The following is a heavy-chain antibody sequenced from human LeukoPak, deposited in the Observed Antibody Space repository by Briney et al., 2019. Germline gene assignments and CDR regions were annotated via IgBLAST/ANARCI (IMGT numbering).Heavy chain of an antibody. Sequence: GGSLRLSCAVSGFTFSRNWMSWVRQAPGKGPEWVANIKQDGSEKYYVDSVKGRFTISRDNAKMSLYLQMNSLRAEDTAVYYCAREVYGDNYFDYWGQGTLVTVSS. CDR3: AREVYGDNYFDY. J-gene: IGHJ4*02. CDR2: IKQDGSEK. CDR1: GFTFSRNW. V-gene: IGHV3-7*05. D-gene: IGHD4-17*01.